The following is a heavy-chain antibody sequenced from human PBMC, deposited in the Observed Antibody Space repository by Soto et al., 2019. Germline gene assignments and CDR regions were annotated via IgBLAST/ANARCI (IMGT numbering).Heavy chain of an antibody. CDR1: GYSFATSG. J-gene: IGHJ4*02. D-gene: IGHD3-22*01. V-gene: IGHV1-18*01. Sequence: QVKLVQSGTEVKKPGASMKVSCKASGYSFATSGISWVRQAPGQGLEWMGWISAYNGNTNYDQKLQDRIIMTTHTSTSTAYLELRSLRSDDTAVYYCARASQYYDSSGYADWGQGTLVTVSS. CDR3: ARASQYYDSSGYAD. CDR2: ISAYNGNT.